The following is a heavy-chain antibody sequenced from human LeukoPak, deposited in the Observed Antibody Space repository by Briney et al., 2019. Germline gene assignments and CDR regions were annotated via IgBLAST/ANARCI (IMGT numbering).Heavy chain of an antibody. Sequence: PGGSLRLSCAASGFTFSSYAMSWVRQAPGKGLEWVSAISGSGGSTYYADSVKGRFTISRDNSKNTLYLQMNSLRAEDTAVYYCARDEDGSWYRRGGFDPWGQGTLVTVSS. D-gene: IGHD6-13*01. CDR2: ISGSGGST. CDR3: ARDEDGSWYRRGGFDP. V-gene: IGHV3-23*01. J-gene: IGHJ5*02. CDR1: GFTFSSYA.